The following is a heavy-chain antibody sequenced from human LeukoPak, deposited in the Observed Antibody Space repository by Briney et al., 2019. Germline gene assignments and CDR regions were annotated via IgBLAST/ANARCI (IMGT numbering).Heavy chain of an antibody. CDR2: VYYRGST. Sequence: PSETLSLTCTVSGGSINNYYWGWIRQPPGKGLEWIGYVYYRGSTNYNPSLKSRVTMSVDTSKNQFSLKLSSVTAADTAVYYCARDTGYSSGWYGQPDEGAFDIWGQGTMVTVSS. D-gene: IGHD6-19*01. CDR1: GGSINNYY. J-gene: IGHJ3*02. CDR3: ARDTGYSSGWYGQPDEGAFDI. V-gene: IGHV4-59*12.